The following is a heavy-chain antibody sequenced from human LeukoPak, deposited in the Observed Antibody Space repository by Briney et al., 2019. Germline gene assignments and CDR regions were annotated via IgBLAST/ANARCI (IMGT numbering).Heavy chain of an antibody. Sequence: ASVKVSCKASGYTFTGYYMHWVRQAPGQGLEWMGWINPNSGGTNYAQKFQGRVTMTTDTSTSTAYMELRSLRSDDTAVYYCARIAAAGTSMVDYWGQGTLVTVSS. D-gene: IGHD6-13*01. CDR3: ARIAAAGTSMVDY. CDR1: GYTFTGYY. J-gene: IGHJ4*02. CDR2: INPNSGGT. V-gene: IGHV1-2*02.